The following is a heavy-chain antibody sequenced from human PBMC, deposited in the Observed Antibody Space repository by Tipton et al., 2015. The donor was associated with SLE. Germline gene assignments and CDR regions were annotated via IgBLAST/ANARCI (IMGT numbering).Heavy chain of an antibody. CDR2: IYNSGGT. V-gene: IGHV4-31*03. Sequence: TLSLTCIVSGGSISMGTYYLSWIRHHPRKGPEWIGYIYNSGGTYYNPSLKSRVTISIDTSRNQFSLNLNSVTAADTALYYCARAVAGNSEYFDYWGHGTLVTVSS. CDR1: GGSISMGTYY. J-gene: IGHJ4*01. D-gene: IGHD6-19*01. CDR3: ARAVAGNSEYFDY.